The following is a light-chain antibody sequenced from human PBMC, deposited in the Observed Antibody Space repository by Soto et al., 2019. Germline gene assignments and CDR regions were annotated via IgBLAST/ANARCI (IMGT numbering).Light chain of an antibody. CDR1: SNDIGTYEY. J-gene: IGLJ1*01. CDR2: GVN. Sequence: QAALAHPASVSGSPGDAITISCTGSSNDIGTYEYVSWHQHHPGRAPKLIIFGVNDRPSGISDRFSGSKSGNTASLTIFGLQLEDEAVYYCSSYTTGSTLHWVFGTGTKVTVL. CDR3: SSYTTGSTLHWV. V-gene: IGLV2-14*01.